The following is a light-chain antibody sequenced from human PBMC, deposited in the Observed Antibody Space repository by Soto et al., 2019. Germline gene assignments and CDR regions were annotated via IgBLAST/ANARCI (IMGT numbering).Light chain of an antibody. CDR1: SSNIGAGYD. CDR2: GNN. Sequence: QSVLTQPPSVSGAPGQRVTISCTGSSSNIGAGYDVHWYKQLPGTAPKLLIFGNNNRPSGVPDRFSGSKFGPSSSLAITGLPDDDEADYYCQSYDRSLSGTVLGGGTKLTVL. J-gene: IGLJ3*02. CDR3: QSYDRSLSGTV. V-gene: IGLV1-40*01.